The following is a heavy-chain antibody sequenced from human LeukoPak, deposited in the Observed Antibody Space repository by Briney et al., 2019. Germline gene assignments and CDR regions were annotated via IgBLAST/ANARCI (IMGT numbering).Heavy chain of an antibody. J-gene: IGHJ6*02. D-gene: IGHD2-15*01. CDR2: IYYSGST. CDR3: AKTRGTRRSYYYYGMDV. Sequence: SSETLSLTCTVSGGSISSYYWSWIRQPPGKGLEWIGYIYYSGSTNYNPSLKSRVTISVDTSKNQFSLKLSSVTAADTAVYYCAKTRGTRRSYYYYGMDVWGQGTTVTVSS. CDR1: GGSISSYY. V-gene: IGHV4-59*12.